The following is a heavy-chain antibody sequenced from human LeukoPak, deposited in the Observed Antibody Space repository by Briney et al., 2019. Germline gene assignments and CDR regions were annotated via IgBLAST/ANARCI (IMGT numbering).Heavy chain of an antibody. Sequence: GGSLRLSCAASGFTFSSYAMSWVRQAPGKGLEWVSAISGSGGSTYYADSVKGRFTISRDNSKNTLYLQMNSLRAEDTAAYYCAKDLLLRPFAQFDYWGQGTLVTVSS. J-gene: IGHJ4*02. CDR1: GFTFSSYA. CDR3: AKDLLLRPFAQFDY. D-gene: IGHD3-9*01. CDR2: ISGSGGST. V-gene: IGHV3-23*01.